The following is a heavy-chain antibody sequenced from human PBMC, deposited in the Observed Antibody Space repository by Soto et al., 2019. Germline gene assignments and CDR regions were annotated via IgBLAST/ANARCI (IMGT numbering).Heavy chain of an antibody. CDR2: ISYDGGNK. Sequence: QVQLEESGGGVVQPGRSLRLSCAASGFTFRNYAMHWVRQAPGKGLECVAVISYDGGNKFYRDYVKGRFTISRDNSKNTLYLQINSLRYEDTAVYYCARGDREDIAVVIGVRPGEYGVDVWGQGTTVTVSS. CDR1: GFTFRNYA. V-gene: IGHV3-30-3*01. D-gene: IGHD2-15*01. J-gene: IGHJ6*02. CDR3: ARGDREDIAVVIGVRPGEYGVDV.